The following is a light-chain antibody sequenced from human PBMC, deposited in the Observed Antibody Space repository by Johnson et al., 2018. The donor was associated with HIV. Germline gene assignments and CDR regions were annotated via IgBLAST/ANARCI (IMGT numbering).Light chain of an antibody. V-gene: IGLV1-51*02. CDR2: ENN. CDR3: GTWDSSVSTPNYV. CDR1: SSNIGNNY. Sequence: QSVLTQPPSVSAAPGQKVTISCSGSSSNIGNNYVSWYQQLPGTAPKLLIYENNKRPSGIPDRFSGSKSGTSATLGITGLQTGDEADYDCGTWDSSVSTPNYVFGAGTKVTAL. J-gene: IGLJ1*01.